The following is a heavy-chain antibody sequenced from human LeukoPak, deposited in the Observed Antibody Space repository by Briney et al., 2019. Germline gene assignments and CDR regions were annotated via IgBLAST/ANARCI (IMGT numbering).Heavy chain of an antibody. CDR1: GGSISGGDYC. J-gene: IGHJ3*02. CDR2: IYYSGST. CDR3: GRARREMVQGVIIPEAFDI. V-gene: IGHV4-30-4*01. Sequence: SQTLSLTCTVSGGSISGGDYCWSWIRQPPGKGLEWIRYIYYSGSTYYNPSIKSRVTISVDTSKNQFSLKLDSVTAADKAVYYCGRARREMVQGVIIPEAFDIWGQGKMVTVSS. D-gene: IGHD3-10*01.